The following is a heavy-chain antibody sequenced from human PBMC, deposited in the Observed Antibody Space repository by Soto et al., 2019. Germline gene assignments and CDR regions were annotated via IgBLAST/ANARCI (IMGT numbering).Heavy chain of an antibody. CDR3: AKGSSTTNFSDFAY. CDR1: GFTFDDYA. CDR2: ISWNGGNI. D-gene: IGHD2-2*01. J-gene: IGHJ4*02. Sequence: EVQLVESGGGLVQPGRSLRLSCAASGFTFDDYAMHWVRQAPRKGLEWVSSISWNGGNIGYADSVKGRFTISRDNAKNSLSLQMNSLRAEDTALYYCAKGSSTTNFSDFAYCGQGTLVTVSS. V-gene: IGHV3-9*01.